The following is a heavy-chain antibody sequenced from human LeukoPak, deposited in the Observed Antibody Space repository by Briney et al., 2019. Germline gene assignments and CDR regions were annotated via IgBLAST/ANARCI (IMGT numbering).Heavy chain of an antibody. D-gene: IGHD6-13*01. CDR1: GGSISSYY. CDR2: ISYSGST. Sequence: SETLSLTCTVSGGSISSYYWSWIRQHPGKGLEWIGYISYSGSTNYNPSLKSRLTISLDTSKRQFSLNLNSVTVADTALYYCARDYGGGWYQIDYWGQGTLVTVSS. CDR3: ARDYGGGWYQIDY. V-gene: IGHV4-59*12. J-gene: IGHJ4*02.